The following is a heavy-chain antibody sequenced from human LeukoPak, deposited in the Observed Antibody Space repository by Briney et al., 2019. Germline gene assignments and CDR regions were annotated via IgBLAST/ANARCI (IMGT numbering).Heavy chain of an antibody. J-gene: IGHJ4*02. CDR3: ASGRYYYDSSGYSDY. CDR2: IIPILGIA. V-gene: IGHV1-69*02. CDR1: GGTFSSYT. D-gene: IGHD3-22*01. Sequence: SVKVSCKASGGTFSSYTISWVRQAPGQGLEWMGRIIPILGIANYAQKFQGRVTITADKSTSTAYMELSSLRSEDTAVYYCASGRYYYDSSGYSDYWGQGTLDTVSS.